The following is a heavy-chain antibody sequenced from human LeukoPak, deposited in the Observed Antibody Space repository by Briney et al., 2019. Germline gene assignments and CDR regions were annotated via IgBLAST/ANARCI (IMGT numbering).Heavy chain of an antibody. D-gene: IGHD6-19*01. CDR1: GFTFSSYA. CDR2: ISGSGGRT. J-gene: IGHJ4*02. Sequence: PRGSLRLSCAASGFTFSSYAMSWVRQAPGKGLEWVSAISGSGGRTDYADSVKGRFTISRDNSKNTLYLQMNSLRADDTAVYYCGFSSSGWAGLDYWGQGALVTVSS. V-gene: IGHV3-23*01. CDR3: GFSSSGWAGLDY.